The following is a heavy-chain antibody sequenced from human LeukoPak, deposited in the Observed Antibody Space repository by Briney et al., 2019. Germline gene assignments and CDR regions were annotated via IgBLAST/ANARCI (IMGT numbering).Heavy chain of an antibody. Sequence: TGGSLRLSCAAPGFTLSSYWMSWVRQAPGKGLEWVANIKQDGSAIYYVDSVKGRFTISRDNAKNSLYLQMNSLRAEDTAVYYCARCGVGVAAAAANCWGQGTLLTVSS. CDR2: IKQDGSAI. V-gene: IGHV3-7*01. J-gene: IGHJ4*02. CDR1: GFTLSSYW. D-gene: IGHD6-13*01. CDR3: ARCGVGVAAAAANC.